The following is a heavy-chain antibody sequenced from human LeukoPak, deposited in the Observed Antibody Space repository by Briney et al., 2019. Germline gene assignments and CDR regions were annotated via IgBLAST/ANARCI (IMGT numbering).Heavy chain of an antibody. Sequence: GASVKVPCKASGYTFTGYYMHWVRQAPGQGLGWMGWINPNSGGTNYAQKFQGRVTMTRDTSISTAYMELSRLRSDDTAVYYCARYSSWFPNDYWGQGTLVTVSS. J-gene: IGHJ4*02. V-gene: IGHV1-2*02. CDR2: INPNSGGT. CDR1: GYTFTGYY. CDR3: ARYSSWFPNDY. D-gene: IGHD3-10*01.